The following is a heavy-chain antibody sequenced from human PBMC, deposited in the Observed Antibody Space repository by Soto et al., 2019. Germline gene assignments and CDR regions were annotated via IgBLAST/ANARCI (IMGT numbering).Heavy chain of an antibody. D-gene: IGHD2-2*01. CDR3: ARVGASVLVQGGRWGWFDP. CDR2: LHTDGST. V-gene: IGHV3-66*01. Sequence: EVQLVESGGGLVQPGGSLRLSCAASGFTVSSNYMSWVRQAPGKGLEWVSVLHTDGSTDYADSVKGRFSISRGTSKSTRDLQMNGLSVEDTAVYYSARVGASVLVQGGRWGWFDPWGQGTLVTVSS. J-gene: IGHJ5*02. CDR1: GFTVSSNY.